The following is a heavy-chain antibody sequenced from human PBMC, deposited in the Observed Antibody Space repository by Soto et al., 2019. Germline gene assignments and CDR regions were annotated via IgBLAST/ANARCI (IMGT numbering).Heavy chain of an antibody. CDR2: IHYTGYT. V-gene: IGHV4-38-2*01. Sequence: PSETLSLTCAVSGYSISSGYYWGCIRQPPGKGLEWAGSIHYTGYTYYNPSLKSRATMSVDTSNNQFSLRLGSVTAADTAVYYCTRLPESLEFVDFWGQGTLVTVSS. D-gene: IGHD1-1*01. J-gene: IGHJ4*02. CDR3: TRLPESLEFVDF. CDR1: GYSISSGYY.